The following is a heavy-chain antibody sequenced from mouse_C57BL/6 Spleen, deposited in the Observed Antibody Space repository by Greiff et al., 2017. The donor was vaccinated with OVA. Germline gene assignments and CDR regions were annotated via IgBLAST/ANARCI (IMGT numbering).Heavy chain of an antibody. CDR3: ARGGYYDYDYWYFDV. J-gene: IGHJ1*03. D-gene: IGHD2-4*01. Sequence: EVQLVESGPELVKPGASVKMSCKASGYTFTDYNMHWVKQSHGKSLEWIGYINPNNGGTSYNQKFKGKATLTVNKSSSTAYMELRSLTSEDSAVYYCARGGYYDYDYWYFDVWGTGTTVTVSS. CDR2: INPNNGGT. V-gene: IGHV1-22*01. CDR1: GYTFTDYN.